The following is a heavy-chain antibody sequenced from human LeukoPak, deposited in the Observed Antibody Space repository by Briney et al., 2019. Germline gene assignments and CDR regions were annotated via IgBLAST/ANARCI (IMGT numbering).Heavy chain of an antibody. CDR2: ISGSGGST. CDR3: AKDFRDSGGYFDY. J-gene: IGHJ4*02. Sequence: PGGSLRLSCAASGFTFSSYATSWVRQAPGKGLEWVSAISGSGGSTYYADSVKGRFTISRDNSKNTLYLQMNSLRAEDTAVYYCAKDFRDSGGYFDYWGQGTLVTVSS. D-gene: IGHD3-22*01. CDR1: GFTFSSYA. V-gene: IGHV3-23*01.